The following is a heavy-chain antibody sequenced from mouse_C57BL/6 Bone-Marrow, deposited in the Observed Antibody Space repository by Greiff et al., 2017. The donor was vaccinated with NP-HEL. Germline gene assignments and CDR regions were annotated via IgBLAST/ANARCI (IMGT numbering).Heavy chain of an antibody. D-gene: IGHD1-1*01. CDR1: GYTFTSYW. J-gene: IGHJ3*01. CDR2: IHPNSGST. CDR3: VYGSSPAWFAY. V-gene: IGHV1-64*01. Sequence: QVQLQQSGAELVKPGASVKLSCKASGYTFTSYWMHWVKQRPGQGLEWIGMIHPNSGSTNYNEKFKSKATLTVDKSSSTAYMQLSSLTSEDSAVYYCVYGSSPAWFAYWGQGTLVTVSA.